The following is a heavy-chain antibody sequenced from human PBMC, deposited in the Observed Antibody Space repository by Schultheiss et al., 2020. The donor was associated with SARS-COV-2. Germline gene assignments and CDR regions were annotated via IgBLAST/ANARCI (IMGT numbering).Heavy chain of an antibody. Sequence: SVKVSCKASGGTFSSYAISWVRQAPGQGLEWMGGIIPIFGTANYAQKFQGRVTITADESTSTAYMELSRLRSDDTAVYYCARVKRGLIEVDVWGQGTTVTVSS. CDR2: IIPIFGTA. CDR1: GGTFSSYA. V-gene: IGHV1-69*13. D-gene: IGHD6-25*01. J-gene: IGHJ6*02. CDR3: ARVKRGLIEVDV.